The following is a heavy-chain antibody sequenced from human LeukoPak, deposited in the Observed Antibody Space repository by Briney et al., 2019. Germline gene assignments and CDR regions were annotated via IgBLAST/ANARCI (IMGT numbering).Heavy chain of an antibody. J-gene: IGHJ4*02. D-gene: IGHD5-12*01. V-gene: IGHV3-23*01. CDR1: GFTFSSYA. CDR2: ISGSGGST. Sequence: GGSLRLSCAASGFTFSSYAMSWVRQAPGKGLEWVSAISGSGGSTYYADSAKGRFTISRDNSKNTLYLQMNSLRAEDTAVYYCAKCVRVTGVDIVATKYYFDYWGQGTLVTVSS. CDR3: AKCVRVTGVDIVATKYYFDY.